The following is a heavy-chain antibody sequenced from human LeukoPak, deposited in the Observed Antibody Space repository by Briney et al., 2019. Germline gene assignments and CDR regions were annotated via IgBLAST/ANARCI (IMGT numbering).Heavy chain of an antibody. CDR3: AKGQGPSVTEAAGADY. V-gene: IGHV3-23*01. Sequence: GGSLRLSCAASGFTFSSYAMSWVRQAPGKGLEWVSVISGSGGSTYYEDSVKGRFTISRDNSKNTLYLQMNSMRAEDTAVYYCAKGQGPSVTEAAGADYWGRGTLVTVSS. D-gene: IGHD6-13*01. CDR2: ISGSGGST. J-gene: IGHJ4*02. CDR1: GFTFSSYA.